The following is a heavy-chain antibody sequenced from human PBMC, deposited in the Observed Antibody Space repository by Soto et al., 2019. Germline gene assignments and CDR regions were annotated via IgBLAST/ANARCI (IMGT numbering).Heavy chain of an antibody. CDR3: ARVFYYDILTDPDDY. Sequence: EVQLVESGGGLVQPGGSLRLSCAASGFTFSSYWMSWVRQAPGKGLEWVANIKQDGSEKYYVDSVKGRFTISRDNAKNSLYLQINSLRAEDTAVYYCARVFYYDILTDPDDYWGQGTLVTVCS. D-gene: IGHD3-9*01. J-gene: IGHJ4*02. V-gene: IGHV3-7*01. CDR1: GFTFSSYW. CDR2: IKQDGSEK.